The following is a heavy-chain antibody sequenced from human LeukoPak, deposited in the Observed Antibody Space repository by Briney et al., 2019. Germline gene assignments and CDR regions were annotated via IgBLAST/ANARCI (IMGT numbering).Heavy chain of an antibody. D-gene: IGHD4-23*01. CDR2: ISGRDTNT. CDR1: GFTFSSSG. CDR3: AKRSDYGGNGNYFDY. Sequence: GGSLSLSCAASGFTFSSSGMSWVRQAPGKGLEWVSTISGRDTNTYYADSVECRFIISRDNSKNTLYLQMNSLRAEDTAVYYCAKRSDYGGNGNYFDYWGQGTPVTVSS. J-gene: IGHJ4*02. V-gene: IGHV3-23*01.